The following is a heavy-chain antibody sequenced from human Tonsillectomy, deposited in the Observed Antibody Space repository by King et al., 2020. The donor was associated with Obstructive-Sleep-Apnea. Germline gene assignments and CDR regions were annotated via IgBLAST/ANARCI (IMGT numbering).Heavy chain of an antibody. CDR3: ARDISAAGNWFDP. D-gene: IGHD6-13*01. CDR2: IYYSGNT. V-gene: IGHV4-39*07. Sequence: QLQESGPGLVKPSETLSLTCTVSGGSISGSTYYWGWICQPPGKGLEWIGSIYYSGNTYYNPSLKSRVTISVDTSKNQFSLRLSSVTAADTAVYYCARDISAAGNWFDPWGQGTLVTVSS. J-gene: IGHJ5*02. CDR1: GGSISGSTYY.